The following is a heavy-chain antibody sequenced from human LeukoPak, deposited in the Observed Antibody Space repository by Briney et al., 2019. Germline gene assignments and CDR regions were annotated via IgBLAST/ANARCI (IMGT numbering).Heavy chain of an antibody. CDR3: AKVFYVGYHDSSGYPDAFDI. Sequence: GGSLRLSCAASGFTFSSYAMRWVRQAPGMGLEWVSAISGSGGSTYYADSVKGRFTISRDNSKNTLYLQMNSLRAEDTAVYYCAKVFYVGYHDSSGYPDAFDIWGQGTMVTVSS. V-gene: IGHV3-23*01. CDR2: ISGSGGST. J-gene: IGHJ3*02. D-gene: IGHD3-22*01. CDR1: GFTFSSYA.